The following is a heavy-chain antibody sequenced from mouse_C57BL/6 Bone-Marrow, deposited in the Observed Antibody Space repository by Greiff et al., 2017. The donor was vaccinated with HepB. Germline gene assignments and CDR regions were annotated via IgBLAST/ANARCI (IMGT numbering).Heavy chain of an antibody. D-gene: IGHD1-1*01. CDR2: IYPGDGDT. Sequence: VQVVQSGPELVKPGASVKISCKASGYAFTSSWMNWVKQRPGQGLEWIGRIYPGDGDTNYNGKFKGKATLTADKSSSTAYMQLSSLTSEDSAVYFCANYYCGISDGFAYWGQGTRVTVSA. CDR3: ANYYCGISDGFAY. CDR1: GYAFTSSW. J-gene: IGHJ3*01. V-gene: IGHV1-82*01.